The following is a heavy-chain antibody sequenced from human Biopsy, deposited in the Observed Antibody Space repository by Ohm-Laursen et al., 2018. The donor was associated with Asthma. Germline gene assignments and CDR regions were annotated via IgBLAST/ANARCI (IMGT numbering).Heavy chain of an antibody. CDR3: ARGDSSNWSHYYFDY. D-gene: IGHD3-22*01. Sequence: SLRHSCAASGFAVSRGHMFWVRQAPGKGLEWVSVIYSGGTSHTADSVRGRFTISRDYSKNTLYLQMHSLRAEDTAVYYCARGDSSNWSHYYFDYWGQGTLVTVSS. CDR1: GFAVSRGH. CDR2: IYSGGTS. J-gene: IGHJ4*02. V-gene: IGHV3-53*01.